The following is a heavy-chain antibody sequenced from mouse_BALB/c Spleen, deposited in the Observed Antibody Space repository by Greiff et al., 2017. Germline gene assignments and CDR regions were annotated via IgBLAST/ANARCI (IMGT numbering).Heavy chain of an antibody. J-gene: IGHJ2*01. CDR3: TRWLGY. CDR1: GYTFTSYY. Sequence: QVHVKQSGAELVKPGASVKLSCKASGYTFTSYYMYWVKQRPGQGLEWIGEINPSNGGTNFNEKFKSKATLTVDKSSSTAYMQLSSLTSEDSAVYYCTRWLGYWGQGTTLTVSS. D-gene: IGHD2-2*01. V-gene: IGHV1S81*02. CDR2: INPSNGGT.